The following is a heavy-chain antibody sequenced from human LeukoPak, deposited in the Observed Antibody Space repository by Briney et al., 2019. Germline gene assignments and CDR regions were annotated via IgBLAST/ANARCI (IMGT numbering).Heavy chain of an antibody. D-gene: IGHD6-13*01. CDR3: ASPYSSSWYGGY. CDR1: GGSFSGYY. J-gene: IGHJ4*02. CDR2: INHSGST. Sequence: SETLSLTCAVYGGSFSGYYWSWIRQPPGKGLERIGEINHSGSTNYNPSLKSRVTISVDTSKNQFSLKLSSVTAADTAVYYCASPYSSSWYGGYWGQGTLVTVSS. V-gene: IGHV4-34*01.